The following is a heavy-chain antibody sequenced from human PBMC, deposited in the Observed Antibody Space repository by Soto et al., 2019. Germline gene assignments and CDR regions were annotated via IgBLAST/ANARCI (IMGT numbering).Heavy chain of an antibody. CDR1: GFHFSRYT. CDR2: ISTSSSYI. V-gene: IGHV3-21*01. CDR3: ARHPERIAQIGWFDP. Sequence: GGSLRHSCTASGFHFSRYTMNWVRQATGKGLEWVSFISTSSSYIYYADSVKGRFTISRDNAKNSLYLQMNSLRAEDTAVYYCARHPERIAQIGWFDPWGQGTLVTVSS. J-gene: IGHJ5*02. D-gene: IGHD6-13*01.